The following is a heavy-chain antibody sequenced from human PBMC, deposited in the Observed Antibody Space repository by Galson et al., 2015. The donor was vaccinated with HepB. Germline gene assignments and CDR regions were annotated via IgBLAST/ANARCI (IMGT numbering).Heavy chain of an antibody. J-gene: IGHJ4*02. Sequence: ETLSLTCGVSGGSVSSVTYYWSWIRQSPGKGLEWIGYIYYSGNTNYNPSLKSRVTISVDTSKNRFSLILSSVTAADTAVYYCARAVVPAPAPFDSWGQGTLVTVSS. V-gene: IGHV4-61*01. D-gene: IGHD2-2*01. CDR3: ARAVVPAPAPFDS. CDR2: IYYSGNT. CDR1: GGSVSSVTYY.